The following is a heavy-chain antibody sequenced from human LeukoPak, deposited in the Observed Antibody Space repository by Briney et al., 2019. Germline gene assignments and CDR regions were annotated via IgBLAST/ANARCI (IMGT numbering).Heavy chain of an antibody. D-gene: IGHD3-22*01. CDR1: GGSFSGYY. V-gene: IGHV4-34*01. J-gene: IGHJ3*01. CDR3: ARNPPNYYDSSGRMSAFDV. CDR2: INHSGST. Sequence: SETLSLTCAVYGGSFSGYYWSWIRQPPGKGLEWIGEINHSGSTNYNPSLKSRVTISVDTSKNQFSLELTSVTAADTAVYYCARNPPNYYDSSGRMSAFDVWGQGTMVTVSS.